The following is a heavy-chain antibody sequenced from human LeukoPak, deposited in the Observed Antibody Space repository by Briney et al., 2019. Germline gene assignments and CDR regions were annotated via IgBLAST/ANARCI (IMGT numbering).Heavy chain of an antibody. CDR3: ARGPLGWSDY. CDR2: ISESGTAI. V-gene: IGHV3-48*02. CDR1: GFTVSNYN. J-gene: IGHJ4*02. Sequence: PGGSLRLSCAASGFTVSNYNMNWVRQARGKGREWVSFISESGTAIYYAESVKGRFTISRDIARSSVYLQMNSLRDEDTALYYCARGPLGWSDYWGQGLLVTVSS. D-gene: IGHD1-26*01.